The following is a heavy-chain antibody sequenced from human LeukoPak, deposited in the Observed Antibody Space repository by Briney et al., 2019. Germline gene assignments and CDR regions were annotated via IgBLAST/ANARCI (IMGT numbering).Heavy chain of an antibody. CDR1: GFTFSSYA. CDR3: ARSHPYDILTGYQTFDY. V-gene: IGHV3-64*01. CDR2: ISSNGGST. D-gene: IGHD3-9*01. J-gene: IGHJ4*02. Sequence: GGSLRLSCAASGFTFSSYAMHWVRQAPGKGLEYVSAISSNGGSTYYANSVKGRFTISRDNSKNTLYLQMGSLRAEDMAVYYCARSHPYDILTGYQTFDYWGQGTLVTVSS.